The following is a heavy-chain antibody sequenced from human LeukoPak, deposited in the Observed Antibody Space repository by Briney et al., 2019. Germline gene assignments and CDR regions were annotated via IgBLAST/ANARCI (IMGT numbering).Heavy chain of an antibody. CDR3: TRDESSWAGGYYFDY. V-gene: IGHV3-21*01. J-gene: IGHJ4*02. D-gene: IGHD6-13*01. Sequence: GGSLRLSCAASGFTFSSYSMNWVRQAPGKGLEWVSSISSSSSYIYYADSVKGRFTISRDNAKNSLYLQMNSLRAEDTAVYYCTRDESSWAGGYYFDYWGQGTLVTVSS. CDR1: GFTFSSYS. CDR2: ISSSSSYI.